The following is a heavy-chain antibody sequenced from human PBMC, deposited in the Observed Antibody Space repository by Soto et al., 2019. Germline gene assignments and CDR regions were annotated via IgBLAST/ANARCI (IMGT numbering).Heavy chain of an antibody. CDR2: IWSDGTNK. D-gene: IGHD1-20*01. Sequence: GGSLRLSCEASGFIFSNCGMHWVRQAPGKALEWVAFIWSDGTNKYYVDSVKGRFTISRDNSRNTLYLQMNSLRAEDTAVYYCARGAYNWSPYSHFDFWGRGTLVTVSS. J-gene: IGHJ4*02. V-gene: IGHV3-33*01. CDR3: ARGAYNWSPYSHFDF. CDR1: GFIFSNCG.